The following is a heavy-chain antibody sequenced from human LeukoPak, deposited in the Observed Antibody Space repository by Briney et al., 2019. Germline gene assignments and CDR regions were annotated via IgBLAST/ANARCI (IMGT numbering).Heavy chain of an antibody. V-gene: IGHV1-58*02. Sequence: SVKVSRKASGFTFTSSAMQWVRQARGQRLEWIGWIVVGSGNTNYAQKFQERVTITRDMSTSTAYMELSSLRSEDTAVYYCAAEDYYDSSGHYRPFDYWGQGTLVTVSS. CDR2: IVVGSGNT. J-gene: IGHJ4*02. D-gene: IGHD3-22*01. CDR3: AAEDYYDSSGHYRPFDY. CDR1: GFTFTSSA.